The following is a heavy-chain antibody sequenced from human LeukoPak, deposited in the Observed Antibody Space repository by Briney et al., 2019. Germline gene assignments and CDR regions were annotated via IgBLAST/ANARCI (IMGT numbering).Heavy chain of an antibody. CDR2: ISPDGSVK. J-gene: IGHJ4*02. V-gene: IGHV3-7*01. CDR3: VRDLNWGDFDY. Sequence: GGSLRLSCAASGFSFTSSWMTWVRQAPGKGLEWMANISPDGSVKNHVASVKGRLTISRDNAKTTLYLQMNSLSAEDTAVYYCVRDLNWGDFDYWGQGTLVTVSS. CDR1: GFSFTSSW. D-gene: IGHD7-27*01.